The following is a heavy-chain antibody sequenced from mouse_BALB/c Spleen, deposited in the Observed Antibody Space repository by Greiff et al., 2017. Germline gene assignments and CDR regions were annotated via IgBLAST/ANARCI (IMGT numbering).Heavy chain of an antibody. V-gene: IGHV14-3*02. Sequence: VHVKQSGAELVKPGASVKLSCTASGFNIKDTYMHWVKQRPEQGLEWIGRIDPANGNTKYDPKFQGKATITADTSSNTAYLQLSSLTSEDTAVYYCAYDYYMDYWGQGTSVTVSS. D-gene: IGHD2-4*01. J-gene: IGHJ4*01. CDR2: IDPANGNT. CDR3: AYDYYMDY. CDR1: GFNIKDTY.